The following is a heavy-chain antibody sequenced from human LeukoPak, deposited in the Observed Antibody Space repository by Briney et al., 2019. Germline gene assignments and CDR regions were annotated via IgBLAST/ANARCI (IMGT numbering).Heavy chain of an antibody. D-gene: IGHD2-21*02. CDR1: GGSISSGDYY. V-gene: IGHV4-30-4*01. CDR3: ARDLKRGPYCGGDCYDAFDI. J-gene: IGHJ3*02. CDR2: IYYSGST. Sequence: SQTLSLTCTVSGGSISSGDYYWSWIRQPPGKGLEWIGYIYYSGSTYYNPSLKSRVTISVDTSKNQFSLKLSSVTAADTAVYYCARDLKRGPYCGGDCYDAFDIWGQGTMVTVSS.